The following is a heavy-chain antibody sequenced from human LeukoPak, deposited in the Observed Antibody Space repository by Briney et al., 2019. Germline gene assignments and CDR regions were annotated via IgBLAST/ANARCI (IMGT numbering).Heavy chain of an antibody. Sequence: PGGSLRLPCAVSGLTLSNFGMRWVRQATGEGREGLAGIKDRERNTKYADSVKGRFTISRDNPKNTLYLQMNSLRAEDTAVYFCAKRGVVIRVILVGFHKEAYYFESWGQGALVTVSS. J-gene: IGHJ4*02. CDR1: GLTLSNFG. CDR2: IKDRERNT. CDR3: AKRGVVIRVILVGFHKEAYYFES. D-gene: IGHD3/OR15-3a*01. V-gene: IGHV3-23*01.